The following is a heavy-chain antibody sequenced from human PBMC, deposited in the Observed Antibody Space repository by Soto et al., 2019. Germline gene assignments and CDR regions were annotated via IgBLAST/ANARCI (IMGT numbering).Heavy chain of an antibody. J-gene: IGHJ4*02. CDR2: INPIGGST. V-gene: IGHV1-46*03. Sequence: QVQLVQSGAEVKKPGASVKVSCKAYGYTFTSYYMHWVRQATGQGLELLGIINPIGGSTSYPQKFQGKVTMTRETSTGTVYMELSSLRSEDTAVYYCARGFKDIVPTITPSVDYWGQGTLVTVAS. D-gene: IGHD5-12*01. CDR3: ARGFKDIVPTITPSVDY. CDR1: GYTFTSYY.